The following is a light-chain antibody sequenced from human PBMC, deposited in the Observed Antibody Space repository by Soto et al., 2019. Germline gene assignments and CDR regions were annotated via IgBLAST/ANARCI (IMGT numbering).Light chain of an antibody. CDR2: GNN. CDR1: DSNIGAGFD. CDR3: QSYDSSLSGLYV. J-gene: IGLJ1*01. V-gene: IGLV1-40*01. Sequence: QSVLAQPPSVSGAPGQRVAISCTGSDSNIGAGFDVHWYQQLPGTAPRLPIYGNNKRPSGVPDRFSGSKSATSASLAITGLQAEDEAEYYCQSYDSSLSGLYVFGTGTKLTVL.